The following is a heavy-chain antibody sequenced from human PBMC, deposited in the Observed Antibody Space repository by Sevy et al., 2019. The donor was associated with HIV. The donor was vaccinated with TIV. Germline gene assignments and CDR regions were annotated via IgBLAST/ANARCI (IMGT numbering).Heavy chain of an antibody. CDR2: ISGSGDIT. CDR1: GFTFSRFA. Sequence: GGSLRLSCAASGFTFSRFAMSWVRQAPGKGLEWVSIISGSGDITYYEQSVKGRFTISRDNSKNTLSLQMNSLRAEDTAKYLYAKTVRISALGQFDYWGQGTLVTVSS. J-gene: IGHJ4*02. D-gene: IGHD6-13*01. CDR3: AKTVRISALGQFDY. V-gene: IGHV3-23*01.